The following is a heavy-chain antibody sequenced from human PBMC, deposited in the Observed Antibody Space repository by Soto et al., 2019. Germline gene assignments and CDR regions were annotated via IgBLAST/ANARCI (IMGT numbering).Heavy chain of an antibody. CDR1: GHTISGSW. Sequence: EVHLVESGGDLVRPGGSLTLSCAASGHTISGSWMHWVRQAPGEGLVWVSRIRSDGHDTTYADSAKGRFTISRDNAKNTLYLQMYSLITEDTAVYYFVRGGQYYSVPLDYWGQGTLVTVSS. D-gene: IGHD3-10*01. V-gene: IGHV3-74*01. J-gene: IGHJ4*02. CDR3: VRGGQYYSVPLDY. CDR2: IRSDGHDT.